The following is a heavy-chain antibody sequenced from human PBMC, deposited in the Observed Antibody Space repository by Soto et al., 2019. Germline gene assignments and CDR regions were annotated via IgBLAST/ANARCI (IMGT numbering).Heavy chain of an antibody. D-gene: IGHD2-2*01. J-gene: IGHJ4*02. CDR3: ARATSYCGGTTCYPFDF. V-gene: IGHV4-30-4*01. CDR2: ISYTGTT. Sequence: PXATLTLSCTVSGGSISSIDYYWRWVREAPGKGLEWIGYISYTGTTSYNPSLESRLRMSIDRSRNQFSLQVTSVTAADTAVYYCARATSYCGGTTCYPFDFWGQGALVTGSS. CDR1: GGSISSIDYY.